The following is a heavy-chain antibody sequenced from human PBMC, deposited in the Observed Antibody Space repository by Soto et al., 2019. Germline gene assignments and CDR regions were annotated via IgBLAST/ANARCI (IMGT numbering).Heavy chain of an antibody. CDR3: ERPGLRYGD. CDR1: GYSFTSNW. V-gene: IGHV5-51*01. Sequence: GESLKISCKGSGYSFTSNWIAWVRQMPGKGLEWIGIIYPGDSDTRYSPSFQGQVTISADKSISTAFLQWSSLKTSDTAIYYCERPGLRYGDWGEGALVTDSS. J-gene: IGHJ4*02. CDR2: IYPGDSDT. D-gene: IGHD3-9*01.